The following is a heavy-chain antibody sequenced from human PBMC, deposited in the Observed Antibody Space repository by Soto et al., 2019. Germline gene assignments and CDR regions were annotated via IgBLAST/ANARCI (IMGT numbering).Heavy chain of an antibody. D-gene: IGHD2-21*02. CDR3: AKDLGGDYDNGYYYMDV. CDR1: GFTFSSYA. V-gene: IGHV3-23*01. J-gene: IGHJ6*03. CDR2: ISGSGGST. Sequence: GGSLRLSCAASGFTFSSYAMSWVRQAPGKGLEWVSAISGSGGSTYYADSVKGRFTISRDNSKNTLYLQMNSLRAEDTAVYYCAKDLGGDYDNGYYYMDVWGKGTTVTVSS.